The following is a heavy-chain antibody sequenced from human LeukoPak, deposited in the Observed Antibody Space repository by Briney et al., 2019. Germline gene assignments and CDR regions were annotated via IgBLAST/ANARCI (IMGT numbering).Heavy chain of an antibody. D-gene: IGHD6-13*01. J-gene: IGHJ3*02. Sequence: KASETLSLTCTVSGGSISSYYWSWIRQPAGKGLEWIGRIYTSGSTNYNPSLKSRVTMSVDTSKNQFSLKLSSVTAADTAVYYCASSKRTSSWYYGFEIWGQGTMVTVSS. CDR3: ASSKRTSSWYYGFEI. CDR1: GGSISSYY. CDR2: IYTSGST. V-gene: IGHV4-4*07.